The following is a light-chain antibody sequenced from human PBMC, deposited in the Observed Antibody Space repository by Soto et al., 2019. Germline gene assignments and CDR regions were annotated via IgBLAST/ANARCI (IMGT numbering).Light chain of an antibody. V-gene: IGKV3-20*01. CDR2: GAS. CDR3: QQYGSSPRT. J-gene: IGKJ1*01. CDR1: QSVSSSY. Sequence: EIVLTQSPGTLSLSPGERATLSCRASQSVSSSYLAWYQQKPGQAPRLLIYGASSRAAGIPDRFSGSGPGTDFTLIISRLEPEDFAVYYCQQYGSSPRTFGQGTKVEIK.